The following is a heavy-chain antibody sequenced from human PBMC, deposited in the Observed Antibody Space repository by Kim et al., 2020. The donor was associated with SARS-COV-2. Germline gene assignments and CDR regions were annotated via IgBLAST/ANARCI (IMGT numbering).Heavy chain of an antibody. CDR3: ARDSGTVGDHDAFDI. CDR2: IIPILGIA. Sequence: SVKVSCKASGGTFSSYAISWVRQAPGQGLEWMGRIIPILGIANYAQKFQGRVTITADKSTSTAYMELSSLRSEDTAVYYCARDSGTVGDHDAFDIWGQGTMVTVSS. D-gene: IGHD1-26*01. J-gene: IGHJ3*02. V-gene: IGHV1-69*04. CDR1: GGTFSSYA.